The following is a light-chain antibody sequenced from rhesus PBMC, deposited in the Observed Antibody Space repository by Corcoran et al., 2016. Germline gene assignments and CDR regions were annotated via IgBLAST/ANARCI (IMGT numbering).Light chain of an antibody. CDR2: MAY. Sequence: DIQMTQSPPSLSASVGDRVTITCRASQDISNWLAWYQQKPGNAPKLLIYMAYNLETGVPSRFSGSGAGTDFTRPITSLQPDDFATYYCQQHDDSPYSFGQGTKVEI. CDR1: QDISNW. CDR3: QQHDDSPYS. V-gene: IGKV1-69*01. J-gene: IGKJ2*01.